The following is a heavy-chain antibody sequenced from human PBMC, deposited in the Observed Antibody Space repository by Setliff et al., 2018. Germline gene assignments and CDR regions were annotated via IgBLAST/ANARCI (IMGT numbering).Heavy chain of an antibody. CDR1: GYSFTDYW. D-gene: IGHD5-12*01. CDR2: IYPSNSNI. V-gene: IGHV5-51*01. Sequence: GESLKLSCKAPGYSFTDYWIAWVRQMPGKGLEWMGIIYPSNSNIKYSPSFEAQITFSVDKSITTAYLQWSSLKASDTAIYYCARHRVGNSGYAIPILDFWGQGALVTVSS. CDR3: ARHRVGNSGYAIPILDF. J-gene: IGHJ4*02.